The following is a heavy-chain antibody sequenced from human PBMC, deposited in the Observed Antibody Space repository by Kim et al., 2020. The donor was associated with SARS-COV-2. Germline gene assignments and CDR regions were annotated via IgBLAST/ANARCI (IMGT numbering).Heavy chain of an antibody. CDR1: GFTFSSYG. CDR2: IWYDGSNK. V-gene: IGHV3-33*06. J-gene: IGHJ6*02. D-gene: IGHD3-9*01. Sequence: GGSLRLSCAASGFTFSSYGMHWVRQAPGKGLEWVAVIWYDGSNKYYADSVKGRFTISRDNSKNTLYLQMNSLRAEDTAVYYCAKDLSPHYDILTGFVGQTDPHEDYGMDVWGQGTTVTVSS. CDR3: AKDLSPHYDILTGFVGQTDPHEDYGMDV.